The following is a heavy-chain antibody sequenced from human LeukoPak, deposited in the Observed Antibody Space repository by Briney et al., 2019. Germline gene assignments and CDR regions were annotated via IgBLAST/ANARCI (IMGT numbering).Heavy chain of an antibody. CDR1: GGSFSGYY. D-gene: IGHD2-15*01. CDR2: INHSGST. V-gene: IGHV4-34*01. CDR3: ARGGGGYCSGGSCFNPDWFDP. J-gene: IGHJ5*02. Sequence: PSETLSLTCAVYGGSFSGYYWSWIRQPPGKGLEWIGEINHSGSTNYNPSLKSRVTISVDTSKTQFSLKLSSLTAADTAVYYCARGGGGYCSGGSCFNPDWFDPWGQGTLVTVSS.